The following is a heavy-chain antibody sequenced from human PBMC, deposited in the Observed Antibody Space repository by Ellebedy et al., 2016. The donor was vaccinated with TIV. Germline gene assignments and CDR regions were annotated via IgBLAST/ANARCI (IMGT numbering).Heavy chain of an antibody. J-gene: IGHJ4*02. D-gene: IGHD3-10*01. Sequence: GGSLRLSXVASGFTFRSHGIYGVRQAPGKGLEWVAVISSDGSNKYYADSVKGRFTISRDNSKNTLYLQMNSLRTDDMAVYYCARGGSSGSPDYWGQGTLVTVSS. V-gene: IGHV3-30*03. CDR1: GFTFRSHG. CDR3: ARGGSSGSPDY. CDR2: ISSDGSNK.